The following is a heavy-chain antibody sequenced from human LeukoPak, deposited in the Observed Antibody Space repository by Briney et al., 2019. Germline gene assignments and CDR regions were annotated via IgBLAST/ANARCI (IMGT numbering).Heavy chain of an antibody. J-gene: IGHJ4*02. CDR1: GGSISSYY. Sequence: SETLSLTCTVSGGSISSYYWSWIRQPPGKGLEWIGYIYYSGSTNYNPSLKSRVTISVDTSKNQFSLKLSSLTAADTAIYYCARGIESYGDYGYWGQGILVTVSS. D-gene: IGHD4-17*01. CDR3: ARGIESYGDYGY. CDR2: IYYSGST. V-gene: IGHV4-59*01.